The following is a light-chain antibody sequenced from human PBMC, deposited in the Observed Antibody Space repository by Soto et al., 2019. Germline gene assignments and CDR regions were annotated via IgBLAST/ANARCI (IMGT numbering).Light chain of an antibody. CDR2: DDR. J-gene: IGLJ2*01. V-gene: IGLV3-21*02. CDR1: NIETKS. CDR3: QVWDSTSEHVV. Sequence: SYELTQPPSVSVAPGQTARIACGGDNIETKSVHWSQQKPGQAPVLVVYDDRDRPSGIPERFSGSNSGNAATLTIRRVEAGDEADYYCQVWDSTSEHVVFGGGTKPTVL.